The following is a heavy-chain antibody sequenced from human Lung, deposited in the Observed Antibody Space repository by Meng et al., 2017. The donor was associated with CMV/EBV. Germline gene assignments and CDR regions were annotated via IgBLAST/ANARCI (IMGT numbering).Heavy chain of an antibody. V-gene: IGHV3-30-3*01. CDR3: AKARLFFVDLDAFDI. CDR1: GFTFSSYA. D-gene: IGHD3-3*01. CDR2: TSYAGTNN. J-gene: IGHJ3*02. Sequence: SCAASGFTFSSYAMHWVRQAPGKGLEWVAVTSYAGTNNNYADSVKGRFTISRDNSKNTLYLQMNSVRAEDTAVYYCAKARLFFVDLDAFDIWGQGXMVTVSS.